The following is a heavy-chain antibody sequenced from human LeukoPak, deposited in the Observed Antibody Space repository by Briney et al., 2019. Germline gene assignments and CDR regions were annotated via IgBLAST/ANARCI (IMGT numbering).Heavy chain of an antibody. J-gene: IGHJ4*02. D-gene: IGHD5-24*01. V-gene: IGHV3-11*01. CDR2: ISRDYSTV. CDR3: AKKRGGDGYTDN. CDR1: GFTFSNYY. Sequence: PGGSLRLSCAASGFTFSNYYMSWIRQAPGTGLEWLSYISRDYSTVFYADSVKGRFTISRDNAQSSLNLQMNNLRADDTGIYYCAKKRGGDGYTDNWGQGTLVTVSS.